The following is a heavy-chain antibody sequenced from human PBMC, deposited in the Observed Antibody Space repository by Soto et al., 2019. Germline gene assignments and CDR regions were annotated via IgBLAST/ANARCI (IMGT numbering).Heavy chain of an antibody. CDR3: GKDGAVSDYTYLDY. Sequence: EVQLVECGGVVVQPGWSLRLSCAASGFTFDDYSMHWVRQAPGKGLEWVSLISWDGRSTYYADSVEGRFTISRDNSKNSLYLQMNSLTTEDTAFYYCGKDGAVSDYTYLDYWGQGALVTVSS. V-gene: IGHV3-43*01. D-gene: IGHD4-17*01. CDR1: GFTFDDYS. CDR2: ISWDGRST. J-gene: IGHJ4*02.